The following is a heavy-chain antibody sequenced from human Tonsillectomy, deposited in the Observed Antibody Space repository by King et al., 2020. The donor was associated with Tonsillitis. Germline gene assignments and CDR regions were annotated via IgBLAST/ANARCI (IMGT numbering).Heavy chain of an antibody. J-gene: IGHJ4*02. Sequence: QLQESGPGLVKPSETLSLTCTVSGGSMRSSTYYWGWIRQPPGKGLEWIGRIYYSGSTDYNPSLKSRVTISVDTSKNQFSLKLSSVTAADTAVYYCAINISFNFDYWGQGTLVTVSS. CDR3: AINISFNFDY. CDR1: GGSMRSSTYY. CDR2: IYYSGST. V-gene: IGHV4-39*01.